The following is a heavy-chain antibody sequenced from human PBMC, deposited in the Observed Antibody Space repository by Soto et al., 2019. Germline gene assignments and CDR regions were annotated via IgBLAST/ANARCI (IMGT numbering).Heavy chain of an antibody. CDR2: ISSSGSTI. J-gene: IGHJ6*03. CDR1: GFTFSGYY. Sequence: QVQLVESGGGLVKPGGSLRLSCAASGFTFSGYYMSWIRQAPGKGLEWISYISSSGSTIYYADSVKGRFTISRDNAKNSLYLQMSSLRAEDTAVYYCARETPYYYYYHYMDVWGKGTTVTVSS. CDR3: ARETPYYYYYHYMDV. V-gene: IGHV3-11*01.